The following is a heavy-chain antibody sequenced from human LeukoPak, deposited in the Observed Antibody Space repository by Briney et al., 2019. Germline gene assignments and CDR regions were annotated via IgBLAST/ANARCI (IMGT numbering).Heavy chain of an antibody. J-gene: IGHJ4*02. CDR2: ISGSGGST. V-gene: IGHV3-23*01. D-gene: IGHD3-16*01. CDR1: DFTFTSYG. CDR3: AKGYDYVWGSPPPY. Sequence: GGSLRLSCAASDFTFTSYGMSWVRQAPGKGLEWVSAISGSGGSTYYADSVKGRFTISRDNSKSTLYLQMNSLRAEDTAVYYCAKGYDYVWGSPPPYWGQGTLVTVPS.